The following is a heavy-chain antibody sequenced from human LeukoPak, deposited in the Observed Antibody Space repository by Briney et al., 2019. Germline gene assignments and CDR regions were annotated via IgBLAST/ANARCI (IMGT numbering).Heavy chain of an antibody. J-gene: IGHJ4*02. Sequence: ASVKVSCKASGYTFTSYDINWVRQATGQGLEWMGWMNPNSGNTGYAQKFQGRVTITADESTSTAYMELSSLRSEDTAVYYCAHYYDSKVDYWGQGTLVTVSS. CDR3: AHYYDSKVDY. V-gene: IGHV1-8*03. CDR1: GYTFTSYD. D-gene: IGHD3-22*01. CDR2: MNPNSGNT.